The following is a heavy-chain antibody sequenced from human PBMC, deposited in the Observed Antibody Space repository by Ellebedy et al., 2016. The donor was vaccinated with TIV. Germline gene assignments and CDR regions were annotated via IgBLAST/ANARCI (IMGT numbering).Heavy chain of an antibody. V-gene: IGHV3-33*01. D-gene: IGHD3-22*01. J-gene: IGHJ4*02. CDR2: LWYNGSSK. CDR1: GFTFSNYA. CDR3: ARPYDSSGYLGYYFDY. Sequence: GESLKISCAASGFTFSNYAMHWVRQAPGKGLEWVAVLWYNGSSKDYADSVKGRFTISRDNSKNTLYLQMNSLRVEDTAVYYCARPYDSSGYLGYYFDYWGQGTLVTVSS.